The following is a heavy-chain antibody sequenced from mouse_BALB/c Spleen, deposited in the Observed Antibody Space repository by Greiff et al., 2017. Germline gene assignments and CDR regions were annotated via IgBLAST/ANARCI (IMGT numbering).Heavy chain of an antibody. Sequence: EVKLQESGPGLVKPSQSLSLTCTVTGYSITSDYAWNWIRQFPGNKLEWMGYISYSGSTSYNPSLKSRISITRDTSKNQFFLQLNSVTTEDTATYYCARGEITTVAFDYWGQGTTLTVSS. CDR2: ISYSGST. CDR1: GYSITSDYA. V-gene: IGHV3-2*02. CDR3: ARGEITTVAFDY. D-gene: IGHD1-1*01. J-gene: IGHJ2*01.